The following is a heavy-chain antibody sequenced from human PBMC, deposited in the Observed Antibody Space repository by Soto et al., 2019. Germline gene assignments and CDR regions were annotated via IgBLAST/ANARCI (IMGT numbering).Heavy chain of an antibody. D-gene: IGHD6-19*01. Sequence: SETLSLTCTVSGGSISCHYWIWIRQPPGKGLEWIGYIFYSGSTNYKPSLKRRVTISVDTSNNQFSLNLYSVTAADTAVYYCARVGSSGWVPDYWGQGTLVT. CDR3: ARVGSSGWVPDY. CDR1: GGSISCHY. V-gene: IGHV4-59*11. CDR2: IFYSGST. J-gene: IGHJ4*02.